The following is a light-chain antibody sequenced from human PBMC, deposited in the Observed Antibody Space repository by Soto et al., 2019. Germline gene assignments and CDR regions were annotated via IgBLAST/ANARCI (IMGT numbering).Light chain of an antibody. J-gene: IGLJ2*01. Sequence: QTVVTQEPSFSLSPGGTVTLTCGLTSGSVSTNHYPTWYQQTPGQTPRTLIYGTSTRSSGVPDRFSGSILGNTAALTITRAQADDESDYYCVLYMGSGSVVFGGGTKVTVL. V-gene: IGLV8-61*01. CDR2: GTS. CDR1: SGSVSTNHY. CDR3: VLYMGSGSVV.